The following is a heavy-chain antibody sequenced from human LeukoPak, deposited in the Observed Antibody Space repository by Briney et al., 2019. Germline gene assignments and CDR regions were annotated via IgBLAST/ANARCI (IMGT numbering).Heavy chain of an antibody. CDR2: ISGSGGST. J-gene: IGHJ4*02. D-gene: IGHD2-15*01. CDR1: GFTFSSYA. CDR3: ARIVVVVAALDY. V-gene: IGHV3-23*01. Sequence: GGSLRLSCAASGFTFSSYAMSWVRQAPGKGLEWVSVISGSGGSTYYADSVKGRFTISRDNSKNTLYLQMNSLRAEDTAVYYCARIVVVVAALDYWGQGTLVTVSS.